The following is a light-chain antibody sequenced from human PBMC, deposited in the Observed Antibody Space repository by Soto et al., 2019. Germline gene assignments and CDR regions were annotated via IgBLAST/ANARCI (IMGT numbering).Light chain of an antibody. Sequence: DIQMTQSPSTLSASVGDRVTITCRASQSISSWLAWYQQKPGKAPKLLIYDASSLESGVPSRFSGSGSATAFTLPISILQPDAVATYCCQQYNNYWTFGQGTRVEIK. V-gene: IGKV1-5*01. CDR2: DAS. CDR1: QSISSW. J-gene: IGKJ1*01. CDR3: QQYNNYWT.